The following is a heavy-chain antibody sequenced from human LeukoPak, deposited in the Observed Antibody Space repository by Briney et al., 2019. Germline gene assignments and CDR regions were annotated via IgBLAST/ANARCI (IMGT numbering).Heavy chain of an antibody. J-gene: IGHJ4*02. V-gene: IGHV4-30-4*08. Sequence: SQTLSLTCTVSGGSISSGDYYWSWIRQPPGKGLEWMGYIYYSGSTYYNPSLKSRVTISVDTSKNQFSLKLSSVTAADTAVYYCARKFDTYYFDYWGQGTLVTVSS. D-gene: IGHD3-10*01. CDR3: ARKFDTYYFDY. CDR2: IYYSGST. CDR1: GGSISSGDYY.